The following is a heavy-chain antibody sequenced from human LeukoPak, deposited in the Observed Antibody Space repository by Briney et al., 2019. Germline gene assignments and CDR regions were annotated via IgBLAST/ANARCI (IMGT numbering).Heavy chain of an antibody. Sequence: GGSLRLSCAASGFTFSSYAMHWVRQAPGKGLEWVAVISYDGSNKYYADSVKGRFTISRDNSKNTLYLQMNSLRAEDTAVYYCARETTVTHNWGQGTLVTVSS. D-gene: IGHD4-17*01. J-gene: IGHJ4*02. CDR2: ISYDGSNK. CDR1: GFTFSSYA. CDR3: ARETTVTHN. V-gene: IGHV3-30-3*01.